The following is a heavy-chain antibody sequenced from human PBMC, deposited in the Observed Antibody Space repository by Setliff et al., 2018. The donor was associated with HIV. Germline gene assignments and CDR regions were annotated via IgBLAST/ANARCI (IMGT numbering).Heavy chain of an antibody. Sequence: SETLSLTCTVSGYSISSGYYWGWIRQPPGKGLEWIANIYHSGSTYYNPSLKSRVTISLDTSKNHFSLKLSSVTAADTAVYYCARVDYGDYDFDYWGQGTLVTVSS. CDR2: IYHSGST. D-gene: IGHD4-17*01. CDR3: ARVDYGDYDFDY. V-gene: IGHV4-38-2*02. CDR1: GYSISSGYY. J-gene: IGHJ4*02.